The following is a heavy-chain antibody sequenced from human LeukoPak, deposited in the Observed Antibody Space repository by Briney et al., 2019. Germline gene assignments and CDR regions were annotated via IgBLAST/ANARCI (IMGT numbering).Heavy chain of an antibody. Sequence: SGTLSLTCGVSGGSISSTNWWPWVRQPPGEGLEWIGEVHLSGRTNYNPSLESRVTMSVDMSENHISLKLTSVTAADTAVYYCARGPSSWYPLWGQGTLVTVSS. D-gene: IGHD6-13*01. CDR2: VHLSGRT. CDR1: GGSISSTNW. V-gene: IGHV4-4*02. CDR3: ARGPSSWYPL. J-gene: IGHJ4*02.